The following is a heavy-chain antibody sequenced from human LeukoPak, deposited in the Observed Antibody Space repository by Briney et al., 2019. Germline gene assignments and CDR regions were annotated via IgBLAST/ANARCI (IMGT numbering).Heavy chain of an antibody. Sequence: PSETLSLTXTVSGGSISNYYWSWIRQPAGKGLEWIGRIYTSGSTNYNPSLKSRVTMSVDTSKNHFPLKLSSVTAADTAVYYCARDFRDDFLSGYPFDPWGQGTPVTVSS. CDR2: IYTSGST. CDR1: GGSISNYY. CDR3: ARDFRDDFLSGYPFDP. J-gene: IGHJ5*02. D-gene: IGHD3-3*01. V-gene: IGHV4-4*07.